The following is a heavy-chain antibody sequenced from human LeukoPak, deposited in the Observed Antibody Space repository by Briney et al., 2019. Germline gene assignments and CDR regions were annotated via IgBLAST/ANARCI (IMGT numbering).Heavy chain of an antibody. D-gene: IGHD1-26*01. Sequence: ASVKVSCKASGYTFTGYYLHWVRQAPGQGLEWMGWINPNSGGTNYAQKFQGRVTMTRDTSISTAYMELSRLRSDDTAVYYCAREHSGSYYPLVDYWGQGTLVTVSS. J-gene: IGHJ4*02. V-gene: IGHV1-2*02. CDR3: AREHSGSYYPLVDY. CDR1: GYTFTGYY. CDR2: INPNSGGT.